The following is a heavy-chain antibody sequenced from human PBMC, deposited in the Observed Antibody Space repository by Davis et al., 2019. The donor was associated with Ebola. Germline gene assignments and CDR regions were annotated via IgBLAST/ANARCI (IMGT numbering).Heavy chain of an antibody. CDR3: ARDLGGSGYYDAFDI. V-gene: IGHV4-59*01. CDR2: IYHSGST. CDR1: GGSISSYY. J-gene: IGHJ3*02. D-gene: IGHD3-22*01. Sequence: MPSETLSLTCTVSGGSISSYYWSWIRQPPGKGLEWIGEIYHSGSTNYNPSLKSRVTISVDTSKNKFSLKLSSVTAADTAVYYCARDLGGSGYYDAFDIWGQGTMVTVSS.